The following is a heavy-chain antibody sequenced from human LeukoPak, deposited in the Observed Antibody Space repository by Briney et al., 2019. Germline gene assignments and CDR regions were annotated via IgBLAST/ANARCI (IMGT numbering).Heavy chain of an antibody. CDR2: IKDDGRQK. V-gene: IGHV3-7*03. CDR3: ARVTAVAGFDH. Sequence: GGSLRLSCAASGFSFSSYWMSWVRQAPGKGLEWVANIKDDGRQKYYVDSVKGRFTISRDNAKNSLSLQMNSLRAEDTAVYYCARVTAVAGFDHWGQGTLVTVSS. D-gene: IGHD6-19*01. J-gene: IGHJ4*02. CDR1: GFSFSSYW.